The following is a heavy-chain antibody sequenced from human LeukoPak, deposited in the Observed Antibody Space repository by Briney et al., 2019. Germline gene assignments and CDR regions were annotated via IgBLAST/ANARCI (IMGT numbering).Heavy chain of an antibody. CDR1: GFTFSSYS. V-gene: IGHV3-21*01. Sequence: PGGSLRLSCAASGFTFSSYSMNWVRQAPGKGLEWVSSISSSSSYIYYADSVKGRFTISRDNAKNSLYLQMNSLRAEDTAVYYCAREGTYDFWSGYSPHYYYYGMDVWGQGTTVTVSS. CDR3: AREGTYDFWSGYSPHYYYYGMDV. J-gene: IGHJ6*02. D-gene: IGHD3-3*01. CDR2: ISSSSSYI.